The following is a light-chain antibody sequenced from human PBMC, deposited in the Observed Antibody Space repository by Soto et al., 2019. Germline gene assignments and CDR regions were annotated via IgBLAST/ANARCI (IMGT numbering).Light chain of an antibody. CDR2: GAS. CDR1: ESVASNY. Sequence: EIVLTQSPGTLSLSPGERVPLSCRASESVASNYLAWYQHNPGQAPSLLFFGASNRATAIPDRFSGSGSGTDFSLTISRVEPEDFAVYYCHQYGRSPWTLGQGTKVDIK. J-gene: IGKJ1*01. V-gene: IGKV3-20*01. CDR3: HQYGRSPWT.